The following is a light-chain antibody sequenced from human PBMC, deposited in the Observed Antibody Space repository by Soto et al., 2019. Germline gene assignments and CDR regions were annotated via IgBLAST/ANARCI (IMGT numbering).Light chain of an antibody. J-gene: IGKJ4*01. CDR1: RDVGSD. V-gene: IGKV1-6*01. Sequence: QMTQSASSLSASVGEKIIITCRASRDVGSDVSWYQQKPGQAPNLLIHTASTLHGGVPSRFSGSGSGTDFTLTITSLQAEDFATYYCQQTRAYPSTFGGGTKVAIK. CDR2: TAS. CDR3: QQTRAYPST.